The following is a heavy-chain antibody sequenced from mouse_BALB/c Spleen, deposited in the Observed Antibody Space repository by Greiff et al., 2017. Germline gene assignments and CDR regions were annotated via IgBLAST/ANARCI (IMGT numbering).Heavy chain of an antibody. CDR2: ISYSGST. CDR3: ARRVHFDY. Sequence: EVQLQQSGPGLVKPSQSLSLTCTVTGYSITSDYAWNWIRQFPGNKLEWMGYISYSGSTSYNPSLKSRISITRDTSKNQFFLQLNSVTTEDTATYYCARRVHFDYWGQGTTLTVSS. J-gene: IGHJ2*01. V-gene: IGHV3-2*02. CDR1: GYSITSDYA.